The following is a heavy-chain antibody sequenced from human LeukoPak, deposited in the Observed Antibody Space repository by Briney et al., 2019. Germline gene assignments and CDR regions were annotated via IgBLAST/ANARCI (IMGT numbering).Heavy chain of an antibody. CDR2: ISYDGSNK. J-gene: IGHJ4*02. D-gene: IGHD3-22*01. CDR1: GFTFSSYG. Sequence: GGSLRLSCAASGFTFSSYGMHWVRQAPGKGLEWVAVISYDGSNKYYADSVKGRFTISRDNSKNTLYLQMNSLRAEDTAVYYCAKRMGYYDGSELVDYWGQGTLVTVSS. V-gene: IGHV3-30*18. CDR3: AKRMGYYDGSELVDY.